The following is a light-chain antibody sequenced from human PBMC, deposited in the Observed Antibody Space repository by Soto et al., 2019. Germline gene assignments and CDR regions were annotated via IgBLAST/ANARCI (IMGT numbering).Light chain of an antibody. V-gene: IGLV1-47*01. CDR1: SSNIGSNY. CDR2: RNN. J-gene: IGLJ2*01. CDR3: AAWDDSLSGVI. Sequence: QAVVTQPPSPSGTPGQRVTISCSGSSSNIGSNYVYWYQQLPGTAPKLLIYRNNQRPTGVPDRFSGSKSGTSASLAISGLRSEDEADYYCAAWDDSLSGVIFGGGTKVTVL.